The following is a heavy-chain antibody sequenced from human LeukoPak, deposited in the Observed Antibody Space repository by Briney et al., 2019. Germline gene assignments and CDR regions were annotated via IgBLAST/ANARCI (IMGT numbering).Heavy chain of an antibody. D-gene: IGHD3-9*01. CDR1: GGSVSSGSYY. V-gene: IGHV4-61*01. Sequence: SETLSLTCTVSGGSVSSGSYYWSWIRQPPGKGLEWIGYIYYSGSTNYNPSLKSRVTISVDTSKNQFSLKLSSVTAADTAVYYCASQSAYYDILTGLNWGQGTMVTVSS. CDR3: ASQSAYYDILTGLN. J-gene: IGHJ3*01. CDR2: IYYSGST.